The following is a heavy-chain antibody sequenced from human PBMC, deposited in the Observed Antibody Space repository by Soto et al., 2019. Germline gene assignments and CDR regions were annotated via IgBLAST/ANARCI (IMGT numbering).Heavy chain of an antibody. Sequence: QVQLQQWGAGLLKPSETLSLTCAVYGGFVSSGSYYWSWIRQPPGKGLEWIGEMSHSGGTHFNPSLKSRVTISVDTSKNQFSLKMSSVTAADTALYYCARVERGTATTVVDAFDICGRGTMVTVSS. J-gene: IGHJ3*02. CDR3: ARVERGTATTVVDAFDI. V-gene: IGHV4-34*01. CDR1: GGFVSSGSYY. D-gene: IGHD1-1*01. CDR2: MSHSGGT.